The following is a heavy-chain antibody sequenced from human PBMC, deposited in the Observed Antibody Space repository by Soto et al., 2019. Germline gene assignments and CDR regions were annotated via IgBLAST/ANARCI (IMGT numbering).Heavy chain of an antibody. Sequence: SETLSLTCTVSGGSISSYYWSWIRQPPGKGLEWIGYIYYSGSTNYNPSLKSRVTISVDTSKNQFSLKLSSVTAADTAVYYCARGYSYGYGSHFDYWGQGTLVTVSS. V-gene: IGHV4-59*01. CDR1: GGSISSYY. CDR3: ARGYSYGYGSHFDY. D-gene: IGHD5-18*01. J-gene: IGHJ4*02. CDR2: IYYSGST.